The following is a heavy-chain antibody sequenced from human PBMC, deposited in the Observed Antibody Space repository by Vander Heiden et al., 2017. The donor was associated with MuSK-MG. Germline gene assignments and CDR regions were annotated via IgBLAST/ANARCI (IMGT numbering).Heavy chain of an antibody. CDR3: AKVSGSGSYLDDRDY. Sequence: EVQLLESGGGLVQPGGSLRLSCAASGSTFTSYDMIWVPQAPGKGLEWVSAISGSGGSTYDADSVKGRFTIYRDNSKNTLYLQMNSLRAEDTAVYYCAKVSGSGSYLDDRDYWGQGTLVTVSS. J-gene: IGHJ4*02. CDR1: GSTFTSYD. D-gene: IGHD3-10*01. CDR2: ISGSGGST. V-gene: IGHV3-23*01.